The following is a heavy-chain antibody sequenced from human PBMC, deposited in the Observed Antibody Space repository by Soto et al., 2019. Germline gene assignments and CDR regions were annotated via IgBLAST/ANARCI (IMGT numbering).Heavy chain of an antibody. Sequence: QVQLQESGPGLVEPSLTLSLTCSVSGGSISSCDHYWSWIRQHPGKGLEGIGYISNSGSTYSNPSVRSRVFLSLDTPKNHFSPELSAVTAADTAVYHCARAPTVTTFWYVDLWGRGTLVTVSS. V-gene: IGHV4-31*03. CDR3: ARAPTVTTFWYVDL. D-gene: IGHD4-17*01. CDR1: GGSISSCDHY. CDR2: ISNSGST. J-gene: IGHJ2*01.